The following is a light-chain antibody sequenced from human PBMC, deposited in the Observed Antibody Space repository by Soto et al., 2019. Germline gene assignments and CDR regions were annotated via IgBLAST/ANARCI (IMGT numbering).Light chain of an antibody. V-gene: IGKV1-39*01. CDR2: TAA. Sequence: IHMTQSPSSLSASVGDRVTITCRASQRITTYLNWYQQKPGKAPKLLISTAATLQGGVPSRFSGSGSGPDFTLTITTLQPEDFATYFCQQSYSTPYTFGQGTKLVIK. CDR1: QRITTY. CDR3: QQSYSTPYT. J-gene: IGKJ2*01.